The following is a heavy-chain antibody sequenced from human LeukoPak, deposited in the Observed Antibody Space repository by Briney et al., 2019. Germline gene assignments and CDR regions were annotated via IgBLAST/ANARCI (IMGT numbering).Heavy chain of an antibody. CDR3: ASPLGYCSSTNCYGDY. J-gene: IGHJ4*02. CDR1: GGSIRSYY. D-gene: IGHD2-2*01. CDR2: IYYSGST. Sequence: PSETLSLTCTVSGGSIRSYYWSWIRQPPGKGLEWIGYIYYSGSTNYNPSLKSRVSISVDTSKNQLSLKLSSMTATDTAVYYCASPLGYCSSTNCYGDYWGQGTLVTVSS. V-gene: IGHV4-59*08.